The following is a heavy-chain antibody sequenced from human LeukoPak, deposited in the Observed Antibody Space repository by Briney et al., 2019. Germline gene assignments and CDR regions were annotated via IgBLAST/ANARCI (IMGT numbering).Heavy chain of an antibody. CDR3: ARDPSPPYYMDV. V-gene: IGHV3-30*04. CDR1: GFTFSSYA. Sequence: GSLRLSCAASGFTFSSYAMHWVRQAPGKGLEWVAVISYDGSNKYYADSVKGRFTISRDNSKNTLYLQMNSLRAEDTAVYYCARDPSPPYYMDVWGKGTTVTVSS. J-gene: IGHJ6*03. CDR2: ISYDGSNK.